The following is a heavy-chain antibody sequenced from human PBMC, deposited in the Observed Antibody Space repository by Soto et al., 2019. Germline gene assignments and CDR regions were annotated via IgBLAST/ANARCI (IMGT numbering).Heavy chain of an antibody. J-gene: IGHJ3*02. D-gene: IGHD3-9*01. CDR3: ARALFDILTGYIGYDLVDI. V-gene: IGHV1-3*01. Sequence: ASVKVSCKTSGYTFTSYAMHWVRQAPGQRLEWMGWINAGNGNTKYSQKFQGRVTITRDTSASTAYMELSSLRSEDTAVYYCARALFDILTGYIGYDLVDIWGQGTMVTVSS. CDR1: GYTFTSYA. CDR2: INAGNGNT.